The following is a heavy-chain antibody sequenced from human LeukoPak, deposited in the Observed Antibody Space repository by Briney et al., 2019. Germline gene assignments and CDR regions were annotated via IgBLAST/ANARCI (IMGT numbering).Heavy chain of an antibody. D-gene: IGHD3-10*01. V-gene: IGHV1-46*01. Sequence: ASVKVSCKASGYTFTSYYMHWVRQAPGQGLKWMGIINPSGGSTSYAQKFQGRVTMTRDTSTSTVYMELSSLRSEDTAVYYCARSYGSGSYYNNWFDPWGQGTLVTVSS. J-gene: IGHJ5*02. CDR2: INPSGGST. CDR3: ARSYGSGSYYNNWFDP. CDR1: GYTFTSYY.